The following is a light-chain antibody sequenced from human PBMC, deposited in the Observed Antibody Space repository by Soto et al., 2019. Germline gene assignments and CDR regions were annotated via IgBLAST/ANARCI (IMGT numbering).Light chain of an antibody. CDR2: EGS. Sequence: QSALTQPASVSGSPGQSITISCTGTSSYVGSYNLVSWYQQHPGKAPKLMIYEGSKRPSGVSNRFSGSKSGNTASLTISGLQAEDEADYYCCSYAGSSTSVFGGGTQLTVL. V-gene: IGLV2-23*01. CDR3: CSYAGSSTSV. J-gene: IGLJ7*01. CDR1: SSYVGSYNL.